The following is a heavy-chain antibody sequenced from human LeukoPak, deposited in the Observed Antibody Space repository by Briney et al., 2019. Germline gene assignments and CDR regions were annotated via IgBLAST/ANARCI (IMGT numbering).Heavy chain of an antibody. CDR1: GFTVSNNY. Sequence: GGSLRLSCAASGFTVSNNYMSWVRQAPGKGLEWVSSISSSSSYIYYTDSVKGRFTISRDNAKNSLYLQMNSLRAEDTAVYYCARGLSGYYPRFDYWGQGTLVTVSS. CDR3: ARGLSGYYPRFDY. V-gene: IGHV3-21*01. CDR2: ISSSSSYI. D-gene: IGHD3-22*01. J-gene: IGHJ4*02.